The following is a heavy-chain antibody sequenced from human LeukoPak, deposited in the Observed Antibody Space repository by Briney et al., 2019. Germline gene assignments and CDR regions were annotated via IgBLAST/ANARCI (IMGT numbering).Heavy chain of an antibody. CDR3: ARDKSVSPYDSSGYSDV. CDR2: ISSSSSTI. J-gene: IGHJ6*04. Sequence: GGSLRLPCAASGFTFSSYSMNWVRQAPGKGLEWVSYISSSSSTIYYADSVKGRFTISRDNAKNSLYLQMNSLRAEDTAVYYCARDKSVSPYDSSGYSDVWGKGTTVTVSS. V-gene: IGHV3-48*01. D-gene: IGHD3-22*01. CDR1: GFTFSSYS.